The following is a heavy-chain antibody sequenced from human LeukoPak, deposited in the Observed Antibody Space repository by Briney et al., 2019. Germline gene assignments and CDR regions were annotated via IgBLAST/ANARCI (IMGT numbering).Heavy chain of an antibody. CDR2: ISGGGDST. CDR1: EFTFSSYA. D-gene: IGHD1-26*01. J-gene: IGHJ4*02. V-gene: IGHV3-23*01. Sequence: PGGSLRLSCAGSEFTFSSYAMSWVRQAPGKGLEWVSAISGGGDSTYYADSVKGRFTISRDNSKNTLYLQMNSLRAEDTAIYYCAKPYSIHTFSPYFDYWGQGTLVTVSS. CDR3: AKPYSIHTFSPYFDY.